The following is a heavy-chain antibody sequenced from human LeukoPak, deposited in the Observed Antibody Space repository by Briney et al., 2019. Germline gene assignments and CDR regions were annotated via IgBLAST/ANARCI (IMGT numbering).Heavy chain of an antibody. V-gene: IGHV1-69*04. J-gene: IGHJ6*04. CDR3: ARGGSYSPSLDV. D-gene: IGHD1-26*01. CDR1: GGTFSSYA. Sequence: SVKVSCKASGGTFSSYAISWVRQAPGQGLEWMGRIIPILGIANYAQKFQGRVTITADKSTGTAYMELSSLRSEDTAVYYCARGGSYSPSLDVWGKGTTVTVSS. CDR2: IIPILGIA.